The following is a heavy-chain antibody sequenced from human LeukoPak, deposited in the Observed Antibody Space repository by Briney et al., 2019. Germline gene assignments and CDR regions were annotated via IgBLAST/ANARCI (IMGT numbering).Heavy chain of an antibody. CDR2: IWYDGSNK. CDR3: AKKASTGGYGSGSPFDY. CDR1: GFTLSSYG. Sequence: GGSLRLSCAASGFTLSSYGMHWVRQAPGKGLEWVAVIWYDGSNKYYADSVKGRFTISRDNSKNTLYLQMNSLRAEDTAVYYCAKKASTGGYGSGSPFDYWGQGTLVTVSS. D-gene: IGHD3-10*01. J-gene: IGHJ4*02. V-gene: IGHV3-30*02.